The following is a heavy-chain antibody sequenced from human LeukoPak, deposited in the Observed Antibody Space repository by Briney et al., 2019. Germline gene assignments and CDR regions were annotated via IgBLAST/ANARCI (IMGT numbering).Heavy chain of an antibody. D-gene: IGHD2-2*01. J-gene: IGHJ4*02. Sequence: GGSLRLSCAASGFTFSTYAMSWVRQAPGKGLEWVSAISGRGTSTYYADSVKGRFTTSRDNSKNTLYLQMNSLRAEDTAVYYCAKDSAGWRYCSSTSCYYFDYWGQGTLVTVSS. V-gene: IGHV3-23*01. CDR1: GFTFSTYA. CDR3: AKDSAGWRYCSSTSCYYFDY. CDR2: ISGRGTST.